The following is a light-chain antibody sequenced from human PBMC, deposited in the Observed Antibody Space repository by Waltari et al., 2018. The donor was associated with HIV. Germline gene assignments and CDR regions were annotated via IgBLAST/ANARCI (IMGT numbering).Light chain of an antibody. CDR1: RSNLGSNT. Sequence: QSVLTQPPSASGTPGQRVTISCSGTRSNLGSNTVNWYQLPPGTAPKLLIYNDNERPSGVPGRFSGSRSGASASLAISGLQPEDEADYYCSSWDDRLNGQGVFGGGTKLTVL. J-gene: IGLJ3*02. CDR3: SSWDDRLNGQGV. V-gene: IGLV1-44*01. CDR2: NDN.